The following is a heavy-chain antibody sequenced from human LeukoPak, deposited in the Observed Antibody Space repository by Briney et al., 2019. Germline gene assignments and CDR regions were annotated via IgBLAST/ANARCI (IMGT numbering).Heavy chain of an antibody. D-gene: IGHD3-22*01. Sequence: GGSLRLSCTASGFTFSSYSMNWVRQAPGKGLEWVSSISSSSSYIYYADSVKGRFTISRDNAKNSLYLQMNSLRAEDTAVYYCARDREREWLLLHWGQGTLVTVSS. CDR2: ISSSSSYI. V-gene: IGHV3-21*01. CDR1: GFTFSSYS. J-gene: IGHJ4*02. CDR3: ARDREREWLLLH.